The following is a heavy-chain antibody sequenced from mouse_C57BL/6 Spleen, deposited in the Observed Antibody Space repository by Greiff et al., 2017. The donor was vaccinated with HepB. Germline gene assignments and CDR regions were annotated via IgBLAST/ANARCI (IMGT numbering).Heavy chain of an antibody. Sequence: VQLQQSGAELARPGASVKMSCKASGYTFTSYTMHWVKQRPGQGMEWIGYINPSSGYTKYNQKFKDKATLTADKSSSTAYMRLSSLTYEDSAVYCCARATTVVASYYFDYWGQGTTLTVSS. CDR3: ARATTVVASYYFDY. J-gene: IGHJ2*01. D-gene: IGHD1-1*01. V-gene: IGHV1-4*01. CDR1: GYTFTSYT. CDR2: INPSSGYT.